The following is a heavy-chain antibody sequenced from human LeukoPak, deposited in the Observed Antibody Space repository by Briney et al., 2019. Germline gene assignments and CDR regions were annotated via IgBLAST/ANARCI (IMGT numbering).Heavy chain of an antibody. J-gene: IGHJ5*02. CDR3: ARSSGVVIHNWFDP. D-gene: IGHD3-3*01. CDR1: GGSIRGSSYY. V-gene: IGHV4-39*01. Sequence: SETLSLTCTVSGGSIRGSSYYWVWIRQPPGKGLEWIGTIYYSGSTYYNPSLKSRVTIKVRSATAADTAVYYCARSSGVVIHNWFDPWGQGTLVTVSS. CDR2: IYYSGST.